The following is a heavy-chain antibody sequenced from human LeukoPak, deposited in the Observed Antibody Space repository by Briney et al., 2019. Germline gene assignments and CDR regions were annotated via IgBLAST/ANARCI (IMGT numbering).Heavy chain of an antibody. CDR1: GGSFSGYY. V-gene: IGHV4-59*12. Sequence: SETLSLTCAVYGGSFSGYYWSWIRQPPGKAMEFIAYIYYTGNTYFNPSLKSRVTISVDTSKNQFSLKLSSVTAADTAVYYCARVLAAAGNNWFDPWGQGTLVTVSS. CDR2: IYYTGNT. J-gene: IGHJ5*02. CDR3: ARVLAAAGNNWFDP. D-gene: IGHD6-13*01.